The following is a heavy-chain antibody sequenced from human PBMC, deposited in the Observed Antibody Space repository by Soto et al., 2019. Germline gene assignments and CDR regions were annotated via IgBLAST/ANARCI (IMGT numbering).Heavy chain of an antibody. V-gene: IGHV1-69*06. Sequence: QVQLVQSGAEVKKPGSSVKVSCKASGGTFSSCAISWVRQAPGQGLEWMGGIIPIFGTANYAQKFQGRVTITADKSTSTAYMELSSLRSEDTAVYYCASPTREWLPPARDYYYGMDVWGQGTTVTVSS. CDR2: IIPIFGTA. CDR1: GGTFSSCA. J-gene: IGHJ6*02. D-gene: IGHD3-3*01. CDR3: ASPTREWLPPARDYYYGMDV.